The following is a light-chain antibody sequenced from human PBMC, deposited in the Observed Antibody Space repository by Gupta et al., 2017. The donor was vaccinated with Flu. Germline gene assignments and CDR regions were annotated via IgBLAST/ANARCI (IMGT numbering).Light chain of an antibody. CDR2: DDS. CDR3: QVWDSSSDHHVV. V-gene: IGLV3-21*02. Sequence: GNNIGSKSVQWYQQKAGQAPVLVVYDDSDRPSGISERFSGSNSGNTATLSISRVEVGDEADYYCQVWDSSSDHHVVFGGGTKLTAL. J-gene: IGLJ2*01. CDR1: NIGSKS.